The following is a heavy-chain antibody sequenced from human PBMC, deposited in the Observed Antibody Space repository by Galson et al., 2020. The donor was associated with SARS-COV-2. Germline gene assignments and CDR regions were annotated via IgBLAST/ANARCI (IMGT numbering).Heavy chain of an antibody. CDR3: AKSYSGSYLSAFDI. V-gene: IGHV3-30*18. CDR1: GFTFSSYG. J-gene: IGHJ3*02. CDR2: ISYDGSNK. D-gene: IGHD1-26*01. Sequence: GESLKISCAASGFTFSSYGMHWVRQAPGKGLEWVAVISYDGSNKYYADSVKGRFTISRDNSKNTLYLQMNSLRAEDTAVYYCAKSYSGSYLSAFDIWGQGTMVTVSS.